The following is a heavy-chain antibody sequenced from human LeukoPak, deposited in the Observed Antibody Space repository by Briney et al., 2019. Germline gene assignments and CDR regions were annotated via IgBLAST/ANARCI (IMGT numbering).Heavy chain of an antibody. CDR3: GVSGSYGYYYYYMDV. CDR2: ISAYNGNT. V-gene: IGHV1-18*01. J-gene: IGHJ6*03. CDR1: GYTFTSYG. D-gene: IGHD1-26*01. Sequence: ASVKVSCKASGYTFTSYGISWVRQAHGQGLEWMGWISAYNGNTNYAQKLQGRVTMTTDTSTSTAYMELRSLRSDDTAVYYCGVSGSYGYYYYYMDVWGKGTTVTVSS.